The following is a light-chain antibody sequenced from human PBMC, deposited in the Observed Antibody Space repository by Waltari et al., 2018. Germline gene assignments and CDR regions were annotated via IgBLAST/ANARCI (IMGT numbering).Light chain of an antibody. CDR1: QRISTW. V-gene: IGKV1-5*03. J-gene: IGKJ2*01. CDR2: RAS. CDR3: QLYNSYVMYT. Sequence: MSQSPSTLSASVGDRVTITCRASQRISTWLAWYQQKPGKAPKLLISRASTLESGVPSRFAGSGSGTEFTLTISSLQPDDFGTYYCQLYNSYVMYTFGQGTKLDIK.